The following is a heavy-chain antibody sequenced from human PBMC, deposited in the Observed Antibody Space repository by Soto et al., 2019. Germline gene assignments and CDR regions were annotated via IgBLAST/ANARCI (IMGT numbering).Heavy chain of an antibody. V-gene: IGHV3-30-3*01. CDR1: GFTFSSYA. CDR3: ARGGFTVTTGSLYPLDY. J-gene: IGHJ4*02. D-gene: IGHD4-17*01. Sequence: QVQLVESGGGVVQPGRSLRLSCAASGFTFSSYAMHWVRQAPGKGLEWVAVISYDGSNKYYADSVKGRFTISRDNSKNTLYRQMNSLRAEDTAVYYCARGGFTVTTGSLYPLDYWGQGTLVTVSS. CDR2: ISYDGSNK.